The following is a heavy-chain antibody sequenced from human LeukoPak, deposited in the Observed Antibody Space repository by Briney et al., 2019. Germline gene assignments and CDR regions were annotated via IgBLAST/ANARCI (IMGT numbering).Heavy chain of an antibody. Sequence: ASVKASCKASGYTFTSYGISWVRQAPGQGLEWMGWINPNSGGTNYAQKFQGRVTMTRDTSISTAYMELSRLRSDDTAVYYCASPWGIAVAGPLDYWGQGTLVTVSS. D-gene: IGHD6-19*01. CDR2: INPNSGGT. CDR1: GYTFTSYG. CDR3: ASPWGIAVAGPLDY. V-gene: IGHV1-2*02. J-gene: IGHJ4*02.